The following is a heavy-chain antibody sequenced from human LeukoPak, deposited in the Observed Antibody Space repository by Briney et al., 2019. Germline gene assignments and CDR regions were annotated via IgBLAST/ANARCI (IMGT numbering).Heavy chain of an antibody. CDR1: GFTFSSYA. CDR2: ISSSGGST. CDR3: ARNSVAAAEDFDY. Sequence: GGSLRLSCAASGFTFSSYAMSWVRQAPGKGLEWVSGISSSGGSTYSADSVKGRFTISRDNAKNSLYLQMNSLRAEDTAVYYCARNSVAAAEDFDYWGQGTLVTVSS. D-gene: IGHD6-13*01. V-gene: IGHV3-23*01. J-gene: IGHJ4*02.